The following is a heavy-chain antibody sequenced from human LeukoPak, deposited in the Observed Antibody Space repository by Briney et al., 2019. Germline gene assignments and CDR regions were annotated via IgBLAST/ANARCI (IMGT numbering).Heavy chain of an antibody. Sequence: PGGSLRLSCAAPGFTFRVAAMTWVRQAPGKGLEWVSLIGASGESTYYADSVKGRFTISRDNSKKTLSLQMNSLRVEDTAMYFCARDIQLSTWGLGTMVTVSS. CDR2: IGASGEST. CDR1: GFTFRVAA. D-gene: IGHD5-24*01. CDR3: ARDIQLST. J-gene: IGHJ3*01. V-gene: IGHV3-23*01.